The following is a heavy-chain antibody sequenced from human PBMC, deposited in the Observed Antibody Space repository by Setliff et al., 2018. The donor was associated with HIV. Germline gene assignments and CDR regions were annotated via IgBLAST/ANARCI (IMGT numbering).Heavy chain of an antibody. Sequence: PSETLSLTCAVSGGTFSLHYYTWIRQSPLRGLEWIGEINHSGGTNYNPSFNSRVTMSVDTSKNQFSLRLTSVTAADTAMYHCARDRSSGWSKDWFDTWGQGILVTVSS. D-gene: IGHD6-19*01. CDR3: ARDRSSGWSKDWFDT. CDR2: INHSGGT. CDR1: GGTFSLHY. J-gene: IGHJ5*02. V-gene: IGHV4-34*01.